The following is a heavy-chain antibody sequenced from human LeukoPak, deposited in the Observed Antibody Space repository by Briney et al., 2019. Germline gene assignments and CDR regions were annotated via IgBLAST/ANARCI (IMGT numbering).Heavy chain of an antibody. CDR1: GFTFSTYS. CDR2: LSFDGTTK. V-gene: IGHV3-30*01. Sequence: GGSLRLSCSVSGFTFSTYSIHWVRQGPGKGLEWVTVLSFDGTTKYFADCVKGRFDVSRDISQNGLYLQLNNLTFEDTAVYYCTKVRLPSRNSLPHFDHWGQGTLVTVSS. D-gene: IGHD1-14*01. J-gene: IGHJ4*02. CDR3: TKVRLPSRNSLPHFDH.